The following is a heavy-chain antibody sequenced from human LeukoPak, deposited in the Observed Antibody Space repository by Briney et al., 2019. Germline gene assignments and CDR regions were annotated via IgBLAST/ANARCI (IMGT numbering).Heavy chain of an antibody. CDR2: IKEDGREK. J-gene: IGHJ6*02. V-gene: IGHV3-7*03. CDR1: GFTFSSSW. Sequence: GGSLRLSCATSGFTFSSSWMSWVRQAPGKGLECVANIKEDGREKYYVDSVKGRFTISRDNAKNSLYLQVSNLRAEDTAVYFCARGGGLDVWGQGATVTVSS. D-gene: IGHD3-16*01. CDR3: ARGGGLDV.